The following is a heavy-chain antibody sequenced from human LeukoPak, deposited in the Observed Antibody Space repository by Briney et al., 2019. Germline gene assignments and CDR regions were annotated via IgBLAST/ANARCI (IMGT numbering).Heavy chain of an antibody. D-gene: IGHD1-20*01. CDR1: GGSISSSSYY. J-gene: IGHJ4*02. CDR3: ARLRGITGTRLNFDY. CDR2: IYYSGST. Sequence: SETLSLTCTVSGGSISSSSYYWGWIRQPPGKGLEWIGSIYYSGSTYYNPSLKSRVTISVDTSKNQFSLKLSSVTAADTAVYYCARLRGITGTRLNFDYWGQGTLVTVSS. V-gene: IGHV4-39*07.